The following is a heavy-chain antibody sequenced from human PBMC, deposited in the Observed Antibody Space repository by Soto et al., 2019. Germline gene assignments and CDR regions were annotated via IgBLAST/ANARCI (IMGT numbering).Heavy chain of an antibody. D-gene: IGHD3-9*01. V-gene: IGHV1-18*01. Sequence: ASVKVSCKASGYTFSNYAIHWVRQAPGQRLEWMGWISAYNGNTKYAQKLQGRVTMTTDTSTSTAYMELRSLRSDDTAVYYCARVPPYYDILTGPRSWFDPWGQGALVTVSS. CDR1: GYTFSNYA. J-gene: IGHJ5*02. CDR3: ARVPPYYDILTGPRSWFDP. CDR2: ISAYNGNT.